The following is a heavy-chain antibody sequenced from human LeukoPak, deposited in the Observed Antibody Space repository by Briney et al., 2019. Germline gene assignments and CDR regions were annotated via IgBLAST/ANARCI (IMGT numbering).Heavy chain of an antibody. V-gene: IGHV3-64D*06. J-gene: IGHJ4*02. CDR3: VRGTGY. Sequence: GGSLRFSCSVSGFTFSTYVMHWVRQAPGKGLEYVSAISSNGDNTYYADSVKGRFTISRDNSKNTLYLQMSSLRADDTAVYYCVRGTGYWGQGTLVTVSS. CDR1: GFTFSTYV. CDR2: ISSNGDNT.